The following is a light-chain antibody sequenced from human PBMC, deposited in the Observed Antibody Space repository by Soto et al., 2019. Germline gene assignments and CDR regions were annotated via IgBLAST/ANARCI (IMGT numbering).Light chain of an antibody. J-gene: IGKJ4*01. CDR2: AAS. Sequence: DIQMTQSPSSLSASVGDRVTITCRASQGISNYLAWYQQKPGKVPKLLIYAASTLQSGVPSRFSGSGSGTDFNLTISSLQPEDVATYYCQKYNSAPPLTFGVGTKVEIK. CDR3: QKYNSAPPLT. CDR1: QGISNY. V-gene: IGKV1-27*01.